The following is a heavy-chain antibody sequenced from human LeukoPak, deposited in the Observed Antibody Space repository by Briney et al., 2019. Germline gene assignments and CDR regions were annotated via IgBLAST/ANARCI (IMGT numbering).Heavy chain of an antibody. Sequence: PGGSLRLSCAASGFTFSSYSMNWVRQAPGKGLEWVSYISSSSSTIYYADSVKGRFTISRDNAKNSLYLQMNSLRAEDTAVYYCAREAYYYDSSGYQYYFDYWGQGTLVTVSS. J-gene: IGHJ4*02. CDR1: GFTFSSYS. V-gene: IGHV3-48*01. CDR3: AREAYYYDSSGYQYYFDY. D-gene: IGHD3-22*01. CDR2: ISSSSSTI.